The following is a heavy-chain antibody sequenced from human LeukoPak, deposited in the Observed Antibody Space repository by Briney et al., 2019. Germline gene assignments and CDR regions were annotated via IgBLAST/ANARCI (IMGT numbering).Heavy chain of an antibody. J-gene: IGHJ4*02. CDR3: ARDKDYILDY. D-gene: IGHD4-11*01. V-gene: IGHV4-61*02. Sequence: SETLSLTCTVSGGSISSGSYYWSWIRQPAGKGLEWIGRIYTSGTTNYNPSLKSRVSMSVDTSNNHFSLSLTSVTAADTAIYYCARDKDYILDYWGQGTLVTVSS. CDR2: IYTSGTT. CDR1: GGSISSGSYY.